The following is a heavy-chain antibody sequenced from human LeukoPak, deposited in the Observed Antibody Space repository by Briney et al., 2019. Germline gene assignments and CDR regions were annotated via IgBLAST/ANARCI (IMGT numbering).Heavy chain of an antibody. D-gene: IGHD2/OR15-2a*01. V-gene: IGHV3-15*01. CDR3: TTDPPLST. CDR1: GFTFSNTW. J-gene: IGHJ4*02. Sequence: GSLRLSCAASGFTFSNTWMSWVRQAPGKGLEWVGRIKSKTYGGTTDFAAPVKGRFTITRDDSKNTLYLQMNSLKTEDTAVYYCTTDPPLSTWGQGTLVTVSS. CDR2: IKSKTYGGTT.